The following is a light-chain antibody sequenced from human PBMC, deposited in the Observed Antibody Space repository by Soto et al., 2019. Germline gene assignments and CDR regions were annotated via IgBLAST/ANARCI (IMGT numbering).Light chain of an antibody. CDR2: DVT. CDR1: SSDIGGYNY. J-gene: IGLJ3*02. CDR3: ASFASTSTLGV. Sequence: QSALTQPASVSGSPGQSITISCTGTSSDIGGYNYVSWYQQHPGKAPKLMIYDVTDRPSGTSYRFSGSKSGNTASLTISGLQGEDEADYYCASFASTSTLGVFGGGTKLTVL. V-gene: IGLV2-14*03.